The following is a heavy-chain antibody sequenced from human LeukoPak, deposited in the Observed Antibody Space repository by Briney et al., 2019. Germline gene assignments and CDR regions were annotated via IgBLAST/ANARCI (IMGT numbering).Heavy chain of an antibody. V-gene: IGHV4-34*01. D-gene: IGHD6-19*01. CDR3: ARGLTGYSSGSYDY. J-gene: IGHJ4*02. CDR1: GGSFSGYY. CDR2: INQSGST. Sequence: SETLSLTCAVYGGSFSGYYWSWIRQPPGKGLEWMGEINQSGSTNYNPSLKSRVTISVDTSKNQFSLKLSSVTAADTAVYYCARGLTGYSSGSYDYWGQGTLVTVSS.